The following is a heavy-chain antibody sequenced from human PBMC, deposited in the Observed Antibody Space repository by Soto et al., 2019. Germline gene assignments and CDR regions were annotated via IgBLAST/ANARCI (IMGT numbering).Heavy chain of an antibody. CDR1: GFTFSSYG. CDR3: AKEGDYYDSSGYETDDP. CDR2: ISYDGSNK. V-gene: IGHV3-30*18. Sequence: GGSLRLSCAASGFTFSSYGMHWVRQAPGKGLEWVAAISYDGSNKYYADSVKGRFTISRDNSKNTLYLQMNSLRAEDTAVYYCAKEGDYYDSSGYETDDPWGQGTLVTVSS. J-gene: IGHJ5*02. D-gene: IGHD3-22*01.